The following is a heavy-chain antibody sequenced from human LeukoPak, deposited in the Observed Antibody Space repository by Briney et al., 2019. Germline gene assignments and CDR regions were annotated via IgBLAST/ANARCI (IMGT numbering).Heavy chain of an antibody. CDR2: INPRGDST. CDR1: GDNFANFY. Sequence: ASVKVSCKASGDNFANFYIHWVRQAPGQGLEWMAIINPRGDSTVYAQKFQGRVTLTRDTSTSTVYMEMSGLTSDDTAIYYCARYESQYSSRWRPRLAFDIWGPGTTVTVSS. CDR3: ARYESQYSSRWRPRLAFDI. D-gene: IGHD6-13*01. V-gene: IGHV1-46*01. J-gene: IGHJ3*02.